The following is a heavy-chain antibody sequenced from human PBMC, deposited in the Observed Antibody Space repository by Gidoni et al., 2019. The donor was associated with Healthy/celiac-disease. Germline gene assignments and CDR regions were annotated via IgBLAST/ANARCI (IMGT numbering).Heavy chain of an antibody. Sequence: EVQLVESGGGLVQPGGSLRLSCAASGFTFSSYSMTWVRQAPGKGLEWVSYISSSSSTIYYADSVKGRFTISRDNAKNSLYLQMNSLRDEDTAVYYCARRFRGVMNAFDIWGQGTMVTVSS. V-gene: IGHV3-48*02. CDR1: GFTFSSYS. J-gene: IGHJ3*02. CDR2: ISSSSSTI. D-gene: IGHD3-16*01. CDR3: ARRFRGVMNAFDI.